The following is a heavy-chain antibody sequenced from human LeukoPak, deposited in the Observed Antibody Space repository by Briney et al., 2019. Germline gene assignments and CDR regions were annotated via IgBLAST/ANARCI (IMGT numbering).Heavy chain of an antibody. CDR2: IIPILGIA. D-gene: IGHD2-2*01. Sequence: SVKVSCKASGYTFTSYGISWVRQAPGQGLEWMGRIIPILGIANYAQKFQGRVTITADKSTSTAYMELSSLRSEDTAVYYCARVECSSTSCYGNFDYWGQGTLVTVSS. CDR1: GYTFTSYG. V-gene: IGHV1-69*04. CDR3: ARVECSSTSCYGNFDY. J-gene: IGHJ4*02.